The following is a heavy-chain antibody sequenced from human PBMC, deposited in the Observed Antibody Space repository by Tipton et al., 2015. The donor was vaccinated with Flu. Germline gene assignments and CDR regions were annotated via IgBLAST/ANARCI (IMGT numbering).Heavy chain of an antibody. CDR3: ARDALPTGSSGWPDY. J-gene: IGHJ4*02. CDR1: GYTFTSYY. D-gene: IGHD6-19*01. Sequence: QVQLVQSGAEVKKPGASVKVSCKASGYTFTSYYMHWVRQAPGQGLEWMGIINPSGGSTSYAQKFQGRATMTRDTSTSTVYMELSSLRSEDTAVYYCARDALPTGSSGWPDYWGQGTLVTVSS. CDR2: INPSGGST. V-gene: IGHV1-46*01.